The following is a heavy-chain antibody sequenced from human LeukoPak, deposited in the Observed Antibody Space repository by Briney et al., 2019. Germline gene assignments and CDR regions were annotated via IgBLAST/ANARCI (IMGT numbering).Heavy chain of an antibody. D-gene: IGHD1-26*01. Sequence: GRSLRLSCAASGFTFSSYAMHWVRQAPGKGLEWVAVISYDGSNKYYADSVKGRFTISRDNSKNTLYLQMNSLRAEDTAVYYCAREGGSGSCSSYFDYWGQGTLVTVSS. CDR3: AREGGSGSCSSYFDY. V-gene: IGHV3-30-3*01. CDR2: ISYDGSNK. J-gene: IGHJ4*02. CDR1: GFTFSSYA.